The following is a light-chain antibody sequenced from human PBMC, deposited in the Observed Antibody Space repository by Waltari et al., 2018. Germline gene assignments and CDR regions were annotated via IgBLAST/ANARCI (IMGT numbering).Light chain of an antibody. CDR1: QGISSW. J-gene: IGKJ4*01. CDR3: QQAASFPLS. V-gene: IGKV1-12*01. CDR2: ATS. Sequence: DIQMTQSPSSVSASIGDRVYITCRASQGISSWLAWYQQKPGKAPKLLIYATSILHSGVPSRFSGSGSGTYFTLTITGLQPEDSAIYYCQQAASFPLSFGGGTKVEI.